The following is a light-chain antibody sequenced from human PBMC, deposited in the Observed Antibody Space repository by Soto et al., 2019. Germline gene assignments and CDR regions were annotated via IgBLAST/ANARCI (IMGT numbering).Light chain of an antibody. Sequence: QSALTQPPSASGTPGQRVTISCSGSSSNIGSNTVNWYQQLPGTAPTLLIYSNNQRPSGVPDRFSGSKSGTSASLAISGLQSEDEADYYCAAWDDSLNGVVFGGGTKLTVL. V-gene: IGLV1-44*01. J-gene: IGLJ2*01. CDR3: AAWDDSLNGVV. CDR1: SSNIGSNT. CDR2: SNN.